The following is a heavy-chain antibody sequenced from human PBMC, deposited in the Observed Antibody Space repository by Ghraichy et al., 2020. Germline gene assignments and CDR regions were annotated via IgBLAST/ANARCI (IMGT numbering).Heavy chain of an antibody. CDR2: IFNSGIT. D-gene: IGHD3-22*01. CDR1: GGSVSSGGHY. CDR3: ARDGGYFLSFDY. J-gene: IGHJ4*02. V-gene: IGHV4-31*03. Sequence: SETLSLTCSVSGGSVSSGGHYWTWIRQNPGKGLEWIGFIFNSGITYYNPSLKSRASISADTSKNQFSLKLDSVTAADTAVYYCARDGGYFLSFDYRGQGTPVTVSS.